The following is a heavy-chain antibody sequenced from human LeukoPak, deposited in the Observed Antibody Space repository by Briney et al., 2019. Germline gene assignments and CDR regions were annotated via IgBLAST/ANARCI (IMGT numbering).Heavy chain of an antibody. CDR3: ARDSVEMATTRPGAFDI. CDR2: INPSGGST. V-gene: IGHV1-46*01. CDR1: GYTFTSYY. D-gene: IGHD5-24*01. Sequence: ASVKVSCKASGYTFTSYYMHWVRQAPGQGLEWMGIINPSGGSTSYAQKFQGRVTMTRDMSTSTVYMELSSLRSEDTAVYYCARDSVEMATTRPGAFDIWGQGTMVTVSS. J-gene: IGHJ3*02.